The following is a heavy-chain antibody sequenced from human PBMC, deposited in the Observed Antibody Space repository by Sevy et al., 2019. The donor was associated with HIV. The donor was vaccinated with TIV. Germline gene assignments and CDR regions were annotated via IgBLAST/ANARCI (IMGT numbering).Heavy chain of an antibody. D-gene: IGHD6-13*01. CDR3: ARDGKSWYSSSWYGGHYYYYYMDV. V-gene: IGHV1-69*13. CDR2: IIPIFGTA. J-gene: IGHJ6*03. Sequence: ASMKVSCKASGGTFSSYAISWVRQAPGQGLEWMGRIIPIFGTANYAQKFQGRVTITADESTSTAYMELSSLRSEDTAVYYCARDGKSWYSSSWYGGHYYYYYMDVWGKGTTVTVSS. CDR1: GGTFSSYA.